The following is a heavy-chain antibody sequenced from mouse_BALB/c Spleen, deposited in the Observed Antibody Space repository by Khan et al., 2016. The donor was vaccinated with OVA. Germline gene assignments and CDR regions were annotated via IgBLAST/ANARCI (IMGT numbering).Heavy chain of an antibody. D-gene: IGHD2-2*01. V-gene: IGHV1S135*01. CDR3: TRHGYVAWVTD. CDR1: GYSFTTYY. CDR2: IDPFSGDT. Sequence: EVQLQQSGPELMKPGASVKISCKASGYSFTTYYIHWVLQSHGKSLDWIGYIDPFSGDTTYNQKFKGKATLTVDKSSSTAYIHLNNLTSEDSAVYCCTRHGYVAWVTDWGQGTLVTVSA. J-gene: IGHJ3*01.